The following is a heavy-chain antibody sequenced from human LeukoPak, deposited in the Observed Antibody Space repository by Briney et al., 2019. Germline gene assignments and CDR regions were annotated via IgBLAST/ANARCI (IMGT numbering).Heavy chain of an antibody. V-gene: IGHV1-69*13. D-gene: IGHD3-9*01. CDR1: GGTFSSYA. J-gene: IGHJ6*02. CDR2: IIPIFGTA. CDR3: ARRILTGSTHYYYGMDV. Sequence: SVKVSCKASGGTFSSYAISWVRQAPGQGLEWMGGIIPIFGTANYAQKFQGRVTITADESTSTAYMELSNLRSEDTAVYYCARRILTGSTHYYYGMDVWGQGTTVTVSS.